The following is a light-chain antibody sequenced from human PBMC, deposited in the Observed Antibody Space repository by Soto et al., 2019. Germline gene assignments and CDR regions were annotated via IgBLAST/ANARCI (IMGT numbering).Light chain of an antibody. CDR2: VAF. J-gene: IGKJ5*01. CDR1: QSVAGSF. Sequence: PGEGVTLSCRASQSVAGSFLICFQFQPGQAPRLLIFVAFTRATGTPARFSGSESGTDFTLTISSLQPGDFAVYFCQQYSDLPMTFGQGTRLEIK. CDR3: QQYSDLPMT. V-gene: IGKV3D-7*01.